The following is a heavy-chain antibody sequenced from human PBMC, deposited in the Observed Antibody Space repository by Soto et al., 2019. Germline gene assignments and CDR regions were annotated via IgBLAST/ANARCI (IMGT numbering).Heavy chain of an antibody. Sequence: SETLSLTCTVSGGSISSYYWSWIRQPAGKGLEWIGRIYTSGSTNYNPSLKSRVTMSVDTSKNQFSLKLSSVTAAGTAVYYCARGRSGSYSFFDYYYGMDVWGQGTTVTVSS. CDR3: ARGRSGSYSFFDYYYGMDV. J-gene: IGHJ6*02. D-gene: IGHD1-26*01. CDR1: GGSISSYY. V-gene: IGHV4-4*07. CDR2: IYTSGST.